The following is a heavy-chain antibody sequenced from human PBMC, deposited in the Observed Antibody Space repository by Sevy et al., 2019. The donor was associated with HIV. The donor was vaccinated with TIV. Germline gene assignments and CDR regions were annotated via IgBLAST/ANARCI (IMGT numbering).Heavy chain of an antibody. V-gene: IGHV3-23*01. D-gene: IGHD5-18*01. CDR2: INNGGST. Sequence: GGSLRLSCGASGFTFSNYAMSWVRQAPGKGPEWVTGINNGGSTYYPDSVKGRFTISRDNSKKMVFLQMNSLRAEDTAVYYCASGDTTMITDLDYWGQGALVTVSS. CDR3: ASGDTTMITDLDY. CDR1: GFTFSNYA. J-gene: IGHJ4*02.